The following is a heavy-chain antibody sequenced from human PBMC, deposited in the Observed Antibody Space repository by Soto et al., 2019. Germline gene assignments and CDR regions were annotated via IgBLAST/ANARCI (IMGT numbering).Heavy chain of an antibody. J-gene: IGHJ3*02. D-gene: IGHD5-12*01. V-gene: IGHV3-30*04. CDR2: ISYDGSNK. Sequence: GESLKISCAASGFTFSSYAMHWVRQAPGKGLEWVAVISYDGSNKYYADSVKGRFTISRDNSKNTLYLQMNSLRAEDTAVYYCARGVKGYGAFDIWGQGTMVTVSS. CDR3: ARGVKGYGAFDI. CDR1: GFTFSSYA.